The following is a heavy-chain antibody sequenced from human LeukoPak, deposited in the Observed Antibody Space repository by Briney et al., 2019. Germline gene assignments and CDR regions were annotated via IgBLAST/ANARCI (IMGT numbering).Heavy chain of an antibody. D-gene: IGHD5-18*01. Sequence: SVKVSCKASGGTFSSYAISWVRQAPGQGLEWMGGIIPIFGTANYAQKFQGRVTITADKSTSTAYMELSSLRSEDTAVYYCARGLARTSMVTRGGVRFDYWGQGTLVTVSS. CDR2: IIPIFGTA. CDR1: GGTFSSYA. CDR3: ARGLARTSMVTRGGVRFDY. J-gene: IGHJ4*02. V-gene: IGHV1-69*06.